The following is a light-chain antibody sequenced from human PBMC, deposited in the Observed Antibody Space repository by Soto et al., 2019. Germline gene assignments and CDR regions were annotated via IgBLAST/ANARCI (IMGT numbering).Light chain of an antibody. CDR3: QQTYSFPWT. CDR1: QGISDY. J-gene: IGKJ1*01. CDR2: TAS. V-gene: IGKV1-39*01. Sequence: DIQMTQSPSSLSASVGDRVTISCRASQGISDYLSWFQQKPGEAPKLLINTASTLQSGVPIRFSGAGLRTHFSLTISGLQPEDSATYYCQQTYSFPWTFGQGTKVDI.